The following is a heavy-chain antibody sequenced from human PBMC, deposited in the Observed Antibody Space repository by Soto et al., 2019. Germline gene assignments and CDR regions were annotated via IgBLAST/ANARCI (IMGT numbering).Heavy chain of an antibody. CDR2: TYFRSKWYN. CDR1: GDSVSSNTAS. Sequence: SPTLSLPCAISGDSVSSNTASWNWIRQSPSRGLEWLGRTYFRSKWYNDYAVSVESRIIINPDTSNNQFSLQLNSVTPEDTAVYFCAKGDNLGPKTGYAFDPWGQGIMVTVSS. V-gene: IGHV6-1*01. D-gene: IGHD5-12*01. CDR3: AKGDNLGPKTGYAFDP. J-gene: IGHJ5*02.